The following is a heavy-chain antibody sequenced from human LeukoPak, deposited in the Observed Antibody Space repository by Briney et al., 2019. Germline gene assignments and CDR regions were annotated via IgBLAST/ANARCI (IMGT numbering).Heavy chain of an antibody. J-gene: IGHJ4*02. CDR2: TKEDGSEK. V-gene: IGHV3-7*01. CDR1: GFTFRNYW. CDR3: AKGRSTDS. Sequence: GGSLRLSCAASGFTFRNYWMSWVRQAPGTGLEWVANTKEDGSEKYYVGSVKGRFTISRDNTKNSLYLQMNSLRVEDTAVYYCAKGRSTDSRGQGTLVTVSS.